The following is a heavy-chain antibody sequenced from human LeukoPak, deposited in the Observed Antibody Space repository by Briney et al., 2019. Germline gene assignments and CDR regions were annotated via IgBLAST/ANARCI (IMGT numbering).Heavy chain of an antibody. Sequence: GASVKVSCKASGYTFTSYDINWVRQATGQGLEWMGWMNPNSGNKGYAQKFQGRVTMTRNTSISTAYMELSSLRSEDTAVYYCASPRGGGGDDSWFDPWGQGTLVTVSS. CDR1: GYTFTSYD. D-gene: IGHD3-22*01. CDR2: MNPNSGNK. J-gene: IGHJ5*02. V-gene: IGHV1-8*01. CDR3: ASPRGGGGDDSWFDP.